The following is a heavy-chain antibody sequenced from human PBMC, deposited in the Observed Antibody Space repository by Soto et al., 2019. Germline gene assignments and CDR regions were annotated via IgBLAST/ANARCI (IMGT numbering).Heavy chain of an antibody. CDR2: IYYSGNT. Sequence: SETLSLTCTVSGGSISSNNYYWGWVRQPPGKGLEWIGSIYYSGNTYYNPSLKSRVTISVDTPKNQFSLKLTSVTAADTTVYYCARLGKIGYFDYWGQGALVTVS. V-gene: IGHV4-39*01. CDR3: ARLGKIGYFDY. J-gene: IGHJ4*02. CDR1: GGSISSNNYY.